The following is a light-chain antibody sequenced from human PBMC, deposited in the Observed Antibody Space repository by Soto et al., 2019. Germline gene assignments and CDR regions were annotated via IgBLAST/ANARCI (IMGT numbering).Light chain of an antibody. CDR1: SSNIGSKS. J-gene: IGLJ2*01. CDR3: GAWDDTLNVLV. CDR2: SNN. Sequence: QSVLTQPPSVSGTPGQTVTISCSGSSSNIGSKSVQWYQQLPETAPKLLIYSNNQRPSGVPDRFSGSKSGTSASLAISGLQSEDEAHYSCGAWDDTLNVLVFGGGTKVTVL. V-gene: IGLV1-44*01.